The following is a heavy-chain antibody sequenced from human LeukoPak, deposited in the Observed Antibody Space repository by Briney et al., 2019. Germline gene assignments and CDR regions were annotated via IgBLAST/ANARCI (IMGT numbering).Heavy chain of an antibody. CDR2: FIPIFGTA. Sequence: ASVKVSCKASGGTFRSYVISWVRQAPGQGLEWMGGFIPIFGTANYAQKFQGRVTITADESTSTAYMELSSLRSEDTAVYYCARDQGYRYGYGDFDYWGQGTLVTVSS. D-gene: IGHD5-18*01. CDR3: ARDQGYRYGYGDFDY. J-gene: IGHJ4*02. CDR1: GGTFRSYV. V-gene: IGHV1-69*13.